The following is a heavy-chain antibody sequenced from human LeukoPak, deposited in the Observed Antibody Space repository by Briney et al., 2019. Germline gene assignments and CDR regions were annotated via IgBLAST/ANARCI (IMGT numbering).Heavy chain of an antibody. V-gene: IGHV3-23*01. CDR2: ISGSGGST. D-gene: IGHD3-22*01. CDR1: GFTFSSYA. J-gene: IGHJ6*03. Sequence: GGSLRLSCAASGFTFSSYALSWVRQAPGKGLEWVSAISGSGGSTYYADSVKGRFTISRDNSKNTLYLQVNSLRAEDTAVYYCASSSLKSGYSMFYYYMDVWGKGTTVTVSS. CDR3: ASSSLKSGYSMFYYYMDV.